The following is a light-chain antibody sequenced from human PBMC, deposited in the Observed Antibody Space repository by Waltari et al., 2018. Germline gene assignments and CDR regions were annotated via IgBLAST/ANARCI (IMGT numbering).Light chain of an antibody. V-gene: IGKV1-5*01. Sequence: DIQMTQSPSTLSASVGDRVIITCRASQSIITWLAWYQKKPGKAPKLLIFAASSLQTGVPSRFSGSGSGTEFTLTINSLQPDDFATYYCQHYNAYRTFGQGTKVEIK. J-gene: IGKJ1*01. CDR3: QHYNAYRT. CDR2: AAS. CDR1: QSIITW.